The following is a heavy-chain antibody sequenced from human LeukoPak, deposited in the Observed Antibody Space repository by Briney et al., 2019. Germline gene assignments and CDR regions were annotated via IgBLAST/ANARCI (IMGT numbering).Heavy chain of an antibody. CDR3: ARESSYYDFWSGSAWFDP. CDR1: GFTFSSYA. D-gene: IGHD3-3*01. V-gene: IGHV3-64*01. J-gene: IGHJ5*02. CDR2: ISSNGGST. Sequence: PGGSLRLSCAASGFTFSSYAMHWVRQAPGRGLEYVSAISSNGGSTYYANSVKGRFTISRDNSKNTLCLQMGSLRAEDMAVYYCARESSYYDFWSGSAWFDPWGQGTLVTVSS.